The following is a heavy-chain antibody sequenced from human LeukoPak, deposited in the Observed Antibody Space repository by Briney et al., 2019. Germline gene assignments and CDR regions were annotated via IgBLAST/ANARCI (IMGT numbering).Heavy chain of an antibody. V-gene: IGHV1-46*01. CDR2: INPSGGST. Sequence: HRASVKVSCKASGYTFTSYYMHWVRQAPGQGLEWMGIINPSGGSTSYAQKFQGRVTMTRDTSISTAYMELSRLRSDDTAVYYCARDPVDIAPTSSTYNWFDPWGQGTLVTVSS. D-gene: IGHD5/OR15-5a*01. CDR3: ARDPVDIAPTSSTYNWFDP. J-gene: IGHJ5*02. CDR1: GYTFTSYY.